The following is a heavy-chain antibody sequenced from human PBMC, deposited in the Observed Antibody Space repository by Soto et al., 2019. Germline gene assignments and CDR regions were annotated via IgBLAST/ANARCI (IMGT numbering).Heavy chain of an antibody. Sequence: PSETLSLTCTVSGGSISSGDYYWSWIRQPPGKGPEWIGYIYYSRSTYYNPSLKSRVTISVDTSKNQFSLKLSSVTAADTAVYYCARETIVVVPAAINWFDPWGQGTLVTVS. D-gene: IGHD2-2*01. CDR2: IYYSRST. V-gene: IGHV4-30-4*01. CDR1: GGSISSGDYY. CDR3: ARETIVVVPAAINWFDP. J-gene: IGHJ5*02.